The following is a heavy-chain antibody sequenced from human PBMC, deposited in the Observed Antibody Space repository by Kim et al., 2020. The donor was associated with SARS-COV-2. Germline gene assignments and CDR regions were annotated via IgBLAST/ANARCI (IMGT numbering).Heavy chain of an antibody. D-gene: IGHD2-15*01. CDR3: ARDRSPHIVVVVAAIGYWFDP. V-gene: IGHV1-3*01. CDR2: INAGNGNT. CDR1: GYTFTSYA. Sequence: ASVKVSCKPSGYTFTSYAMHWVRQAPGQRLEWMGWINAGNGNTKYSQKFQGRVTITRDTSASTAYMERSSLRSEDTAVYYCARDRSPHIVVVVAAIGYWFDPWGQGTLVTVSS. J-gene: IGHJ5*02.